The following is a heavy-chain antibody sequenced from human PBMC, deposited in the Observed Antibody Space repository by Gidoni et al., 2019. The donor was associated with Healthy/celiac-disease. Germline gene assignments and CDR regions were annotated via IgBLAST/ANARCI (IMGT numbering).Heavy chain of an antibody. D-gene: IGHD3-9*01. Sequence: EVQLVESGGGLVKPGGSLRLSCAASGFTFSSYSMNWVGQAPGKGLEWVSSISSSSSYIYYADSVKGRFTISRDNAKNSLYLQMNSLRAEDTAVYYCARGYYDILTGYYDYYYYYMDVWGKGTTVTVSS. CDR2: ISSSSSYI. CDR3: ARGYYDILTGYYDYYYYYMDV. CDR1: GFTFSSYS. J-gene: IGHJ6*03. V-gene: IGHV3-21*01.